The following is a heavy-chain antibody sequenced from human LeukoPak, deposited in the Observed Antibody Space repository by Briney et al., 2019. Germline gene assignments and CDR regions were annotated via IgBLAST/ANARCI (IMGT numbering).Heavy chain of an antibody. CDR1: GYSFTSYR. CDR2: IYPGDSDT. Sequence: GESLKISCKGSGYSFTSYRIGWVRQMPGKGLEWMGIIYPGDSDTRYSPSFQGQVTISADKSISTAYLQWSSLKASDTAMYYCARRSYYYDSSGYSKYYFDYWGQGTLVTVSS. V-gene: IGHV5-51*01. CDR3: ARRSYYYDSSGYSKYYFDY. D-gene: IGHD3-22*01. J-gene: IGHJ4*02.